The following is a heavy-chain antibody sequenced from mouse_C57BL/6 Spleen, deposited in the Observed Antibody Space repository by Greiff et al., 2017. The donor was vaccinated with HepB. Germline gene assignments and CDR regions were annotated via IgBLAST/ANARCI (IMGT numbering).Heavy chain of an antibody. CDR1: GYTFTDYY. J-gene: IGHJ2*01. Sequence: EVQLVESGPELVKPGASVKMSCKASGYTFTDYYMHWVKQSHGKSLEWIGYIYPNNGGNGYNQKFKGKATLTVDKSSSTAYMELRSLTSEDSAVYYCARGAFGYGSSYGGYFGYWGKGTTLTVSS. D-gene: IGHD1-1*01. V-gene: IGHV1-34*01. CDR3: ARGAFGYGSSYGGYFGY. CDR2: IYPNNGGN.